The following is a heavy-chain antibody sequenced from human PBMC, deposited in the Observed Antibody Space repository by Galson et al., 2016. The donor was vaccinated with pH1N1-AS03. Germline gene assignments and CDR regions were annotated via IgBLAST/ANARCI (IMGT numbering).Heavy chain of an antibody. CDR1: GYTFSRYG. CDR3: ARHGEMSTMTYSYKYGLDV. J-gene: IGHJ6*02. V-gene: IGHV1-18*04. Sequence: SVKVSCKASGYTFSRYGITWVRQAPGQGLEWMGWISVYNGNTKYAQNIQGRVTMTTDTSTTTAYMELRSLRSDDTAIHYCARHGEMSTMTYSYKYGLDVWGQGTTVTVSS. D-gene: IGHD5-24*01. CDR2: ISVYNGNT.